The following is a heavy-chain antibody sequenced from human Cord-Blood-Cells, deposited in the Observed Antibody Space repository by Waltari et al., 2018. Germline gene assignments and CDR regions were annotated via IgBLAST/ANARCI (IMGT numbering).Heavy chain of an antibody. CDR2: INPSGGST. Sequence: QVQLVQSGAEVKKPGASVKVSWKASGYTCTSYYMHWVRQAPGKGLEWMGIINPSGGSTSYAQKFQGRVTMTRDTSTSTVYMELSSLRSEDTAVYYCAREEGISYYYYGMDVWGQGTTVTVSS. J-gene: IGHJ6*02. CDR3: AREEGISYYYYGMDV. CDR1: GYTCTSYY. V-gene: IGHV1-46*01. D-gene: IGHD2-15*01.